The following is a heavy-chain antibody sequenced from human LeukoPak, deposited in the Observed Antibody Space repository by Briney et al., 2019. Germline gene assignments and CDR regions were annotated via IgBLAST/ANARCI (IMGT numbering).Heavy chain of an antibody. CDR3: AASSPSAHGAVDY. D-gene: IGHD2-15*01. V-gene: IGHV1-58*01. CDR2: IVVGSGNT. J-gene: IGHJ4*02. Sequence: GASVKVSCKASGFTFTSSAVQWVRQARGQRLEWIGWIVVGSGNTNYAQKFQERVTITRDMSTSTAYMELSSLRSEDTAVYYCAASSPSAHGAVDYWGQGTLVTVSS. CDR1: GFTFTSSA.